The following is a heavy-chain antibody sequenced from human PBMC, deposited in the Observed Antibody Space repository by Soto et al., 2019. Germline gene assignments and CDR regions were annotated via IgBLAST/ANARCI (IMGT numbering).Heavy chain of an antibody. J-gene: IGHJ1*01. CDR3: ARDGPIQQLGQSYQF. V-gene: IGHV3-7*01. Sequence: EVQLVESGGALAQPGGSLRLSCAASGFPFTVFWMSWVRRVPGKGLEWLANINQGGSETYYVDSVKGRFTISRDNAANVVYLEMNSLRAEDTAVYYCARDGPIQQLGQSYQFWGQGTLVTVSS. D-gene: IGHD4-4*01. CDR2: INQGGSET. CDR1: GFPFTVFW.